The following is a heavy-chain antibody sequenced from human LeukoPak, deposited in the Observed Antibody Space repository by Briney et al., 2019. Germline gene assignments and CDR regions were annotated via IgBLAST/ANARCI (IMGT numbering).Heavy chain of an antibody. J-gene: IGHJ4*02. D-gene: IGHD1-26*01. CDR3: GKGGSLFHY. CDR2: IKQDGSEK. V-gene: IGHV3-7*02. Sequence: GGSLRLSSAASGFIFSSYWMSWVRQAPGKGLEWVANIKQDGSEKYYVDSVKGRFTISRDNAKNSLYLQMNSLRAEDTAVYYCGKGGSLFHYWGQGTLVTVSS. CDR1: GFIFSSYW.